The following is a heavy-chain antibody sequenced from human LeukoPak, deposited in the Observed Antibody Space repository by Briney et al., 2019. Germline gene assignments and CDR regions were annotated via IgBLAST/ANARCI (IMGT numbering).Heavy chain of an antibody. CDR1: GFTFSVFW. V-gene: IGHV3-7*01. CDR3: ARYHGGYFAY. CDR2: IKQDGSEK. D-gene: IGHD2-15*01. J-gene: IGHJ4*02. Sequence: GGSLRLSCAASGFTFSVFWMSWVPQAPGKGLEWVANIKQDGSEKYYVDSVKGRFTISRDNDNNSMYLQINSLRAEDTAVYYCARYHGGYFAYWGQGTLVTVSS.